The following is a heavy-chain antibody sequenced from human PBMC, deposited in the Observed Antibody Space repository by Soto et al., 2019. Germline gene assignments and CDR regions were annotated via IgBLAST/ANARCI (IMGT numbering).Heavy chain of an antibody. V-gene: IGHV3-64*07. CDR3: ARARIGAAGTKYYFEY. CDR2: ISSTGATI. D-gene: IGHD6-13*01. CDR1: GFTFTSYA. J-gene: IGHJ4*02. Sequence: EVQLVESGGGLVQPGGSLRLSCAASGFTFTSYAVHWVRQAPGKGLEFVASISSTGATIYYGDSVNGRVTISRDNSKSTVYLQMGSLKSEDKTVYYCARARIGAAGTKYYFEYWGRGTLVTVSS.